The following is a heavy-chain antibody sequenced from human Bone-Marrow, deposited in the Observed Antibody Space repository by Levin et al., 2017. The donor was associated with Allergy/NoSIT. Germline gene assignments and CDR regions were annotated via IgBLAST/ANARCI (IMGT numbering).Heavy chain of an antibody. Sequence: GGSLRLSCAASGFTFRNYWMNWVRQVPGKGLESVSRISDDGTSTNYADSVEGRFTISRDNAKNTLYLQMDSLRAEDTALYYCASTLYDILAGRYGIDVWGQGTTVTVSS. V-gene: IGHV3-74*01. D-gene: IGHD3-9*01. CDR2: ISDDGTST. J-gene: IGHJ6*02. CDR3: ASTLYDILAGRYGIDV. CDR1: GFTFRNYW.